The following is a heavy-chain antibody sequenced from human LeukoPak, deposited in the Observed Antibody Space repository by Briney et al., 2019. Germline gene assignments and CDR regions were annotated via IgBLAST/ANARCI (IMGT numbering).Heavy chain of an antibody. Sequence: PGGSLRLSCAASGFTFSSYAMSWVRQAPGKGLKWVSAISGSGGSIYYADSVKGRFTISRDNSKNTLYLQMNSLRAEDTAVYYCAKALLTYSSSSVYWGQGTLVTVSS. CDR1: GFTFSSYA. J-gene: IGHJ4*02. CDR3: AKALLTYSSSSVY. CDR2: ISGSGGSI. V-gene: IGHV3-23*01. D-gene: IGHD6-6*01.